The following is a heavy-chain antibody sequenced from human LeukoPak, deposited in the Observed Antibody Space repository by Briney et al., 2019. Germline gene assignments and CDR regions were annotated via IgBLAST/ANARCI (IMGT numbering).Heavy chain of an antibody. J-gene: IGHJ4*02. CDR3: ARDFNGGEYSSSQPGV. CDR1: GFTFSSYA. D-gene: IGHD6-6*01. V-gene: IGHV3-30*01. CDR2: ISYDGSNK. Sequence: GGSLRLSCAASGFTFSSYAMHWVRQAPGKGLEWVAVISYDGSNKYHADSVKGRFTISRDNSKNTLYLQMNSLRAEDTAVYYCARDFNGGEYSSSQPGVWGQGTLVTVSS.